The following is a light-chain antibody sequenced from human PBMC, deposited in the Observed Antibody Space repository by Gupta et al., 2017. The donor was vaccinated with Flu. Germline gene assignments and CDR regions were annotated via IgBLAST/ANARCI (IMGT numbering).Light chain of an antibody. J-gene: IGKJ3*01. CDR2: EAS. CDR3: QQYDQLPMFT. V-gene: IGKV1-33*01. CDR1: QDISNY. Sequence: DIQMTQSPSSLSASVGDRVTITCQASQDISNYLNWYQQKPGKAPKLLIYEASNLETGVPSRFSGSGSGTDFTFTISRRQPEDIAAYYCQQYDQLPMFTFGHGTKVDIK.